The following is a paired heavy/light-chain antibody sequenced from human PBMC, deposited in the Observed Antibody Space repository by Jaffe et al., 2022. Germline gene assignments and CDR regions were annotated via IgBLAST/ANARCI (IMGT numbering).Light chain of an antibody. V-gene: IGKV1-39*01. CDR3: QQRYATFLT. CDR2: TAS. J-gene: IGKJ4*01. CDR1: QSIANY. Sequence: DIQLTQSPSSLYASVGDRVTITCRASQSIANYLNWFQQKPGNAPKLLIYTASSLESGVPSRFSGSGSGTGFTLTISSLQPEDFATYYCQQRYATFLTFGGGTKVEI.
Heavy chain of an antibody. CDR3: ARDRDSNYGLMDN. D-gene: IGHD4-4*01. Sequence: QVQLQESGPGLVKPSETLSLTCSVSGVSISGGSWSWIRQPPGKGLEWIGYIYYTGSPDYNPSLKSRVTISKDTSKNQFSLSLTSVTAADTAAYFCARDRDSNYGLMDNWGQGTLVTVSS. J-gene: IGHJ4*02. V-gene: IGHV4-59*01. CDR2: IYYTGSP. CDR1: GVSISGGS.